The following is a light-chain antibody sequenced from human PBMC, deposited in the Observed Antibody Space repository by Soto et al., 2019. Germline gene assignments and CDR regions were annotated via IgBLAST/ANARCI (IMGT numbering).Light chain of an antibody. Sequence: DIQMTQSPSSLSASIGDRVTIACRASQSIDNFLNWYQQKPGKAPKLLIYTPSTLQSGVPSRFSGSGSGTGFTLTISSLQPDDFATYYCQHNYSPPYTFGRGTKLEIK. V-gene: IGKV1-39*01. CDR1: QSIDNF. CDR2: TPS. CDR3: QHNYSPPYT. J-gene: IGKJ2*01.